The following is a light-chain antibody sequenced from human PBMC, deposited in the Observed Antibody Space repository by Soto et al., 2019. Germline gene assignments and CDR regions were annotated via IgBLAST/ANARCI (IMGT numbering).Light chain of an antibody. Sequence: QSALTQPRSVSGSPGQSVTLSCTGTSSDVGGYNYVSWYQQHPGKAPKLMIDDVNKRPSGVPDRFSGSRSGNTASLTISGRQAEDEADYYCGSYAGSYTGVFGGGTQLTVL. V-gene: IGLV2-11*01. CDR1: SSDVGGYNY. CDR3: GSYAGSYTGV. CDR2: DVN. J-gene: IGLJ3*02.